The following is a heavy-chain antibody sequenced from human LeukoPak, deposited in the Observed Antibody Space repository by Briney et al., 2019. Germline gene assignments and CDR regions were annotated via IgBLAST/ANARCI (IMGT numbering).Heavy chain of an antibody. D-gene: IGHD3-10*01. V-gene: IGHV3-21*01. CDR2: ISSSSSYI. J-gene: IGHJ4*02. CDR3: VRGDPLWFGELGFDY. CDR1: GFTFSSYS. Sequence: GGSLRLPCAASGFTFSSYSMNWVRQAPGKGLEWVSSISSSSSYIYYADSVKGRFTISRDNAKNSLYLQMNSLRAEDTAVYYCVRGDPLWFGELGFDYWGQGTLVTVSS.